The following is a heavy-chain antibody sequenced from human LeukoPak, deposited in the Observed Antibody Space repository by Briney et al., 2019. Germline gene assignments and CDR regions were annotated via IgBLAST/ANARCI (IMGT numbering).Heavy chain of an antibody. CDR2: IIPIFGTA. CDR1: GYTFSSYA. Sequence: SVKVSCKASGYTFSSYAISWVRQAPGQGLEWMGGIIPIFGTANYAQKFQGRVTITADKSTSTAYMELSSLRSEDTAVYYCATGYDYYYYYMDVWGKGTTVTVSS. D-gene: IGHD5-12*01. J-gene: IGHJ6*03. V-gene: IGHV1-69*06. CDR3: ATGYDYYYYYMDV.